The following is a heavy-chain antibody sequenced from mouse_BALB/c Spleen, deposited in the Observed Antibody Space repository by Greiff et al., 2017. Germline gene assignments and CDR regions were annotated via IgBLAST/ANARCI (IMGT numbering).Heavy chain of an antibody. CDR2: INSNGGST. CDR1: GFTFSSYG. V-gene: IGHV5-6-3*01. CDR3: ARDRDLLRLYWYFDV. Sequence: EVHLVESGGGLVQPGGSLKLSCAASGFTFSSYGMSWVRQTPDKRLELVATINSNGGSTYYPDSVKGRFTISRDNAKNTLYLQMSSLKSEDTAMYYCARDRDLLRLYWYFDVWGAGTTVTVSS. J-gene: IGHJ1*01. D-gene: IGHD1-2*01.